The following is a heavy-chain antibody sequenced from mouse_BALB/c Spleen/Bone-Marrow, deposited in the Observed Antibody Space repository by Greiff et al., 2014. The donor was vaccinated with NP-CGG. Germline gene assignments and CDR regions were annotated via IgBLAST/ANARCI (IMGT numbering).Heavy chain of an antibody. CDR2: INPSTGYT. CDR3: ARRETTALDY. Sequence: QVQLKESGAELAKPGASVKMSCKASGYTFTSYWMHWVKQRPGQGLEWIGYINPSTGYTEYNQNFKAKATLTADKPSSTAYMQLSSLTSEDSAVYCCARRETTALDYWGQGTTLTVSS. J-gene: IGHJ2*01. D-gene: IGHD1-2*01. CDR1: GYTFTSYW. V-gene: IGHV1-7*01.